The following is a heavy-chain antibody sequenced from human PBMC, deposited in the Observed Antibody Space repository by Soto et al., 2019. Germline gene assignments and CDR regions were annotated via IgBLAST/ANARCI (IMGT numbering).Heavy chain of an antibody. CDR2: ISGSGGST. J-gene: IGHJ6*03. V-gene: IGHV3-23*01. CDR3: ARDVLGSSSQYMDV. Sequence: GGSLRLSCAASGFTFSSYAMSWVRQAPGKGLEWVSAISGSGGSTYYADSVKGRFTISRDNSKNTLYLQMNSLRAEDTAVYYCARDVLGSSSQYMDVWGKGTTVTVSS. D-gene: IGHD6-6*01. CDR1: GFTFSSYA.